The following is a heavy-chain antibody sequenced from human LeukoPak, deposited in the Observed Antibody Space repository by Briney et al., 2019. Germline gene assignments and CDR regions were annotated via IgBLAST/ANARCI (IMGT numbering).Heavy chain of an antibody. V-gene: IGHV4-39*07. J-gene: IGHJ4*02. Sequence: SETLSLTCTVSGGSISSSSYYWGWIRQPPGKGLEWIGSTYYSGSTNYNPSLKSRVTISVDTSKNQFSLKLSSVTAADTAVYYCARERSLSGSSPFDYWGQGTLVTVSS. D-gene: IGHD1-26*01. CDR2: TYYSGST. CDR1: GGSISSSSYY. CDR3: ARERSLSGSSPFDY.